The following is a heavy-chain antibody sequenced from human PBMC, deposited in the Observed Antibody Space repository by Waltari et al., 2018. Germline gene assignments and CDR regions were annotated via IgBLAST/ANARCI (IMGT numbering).Heavy chain of an antibody. CDR2: IGTNGATK. CDR3: VQGKEVAANDS. J-gene: IGHJ4*02. V-gene: IGHV3-64D*08. D-gene: IGHD6-19*01. Sequence: QLVESGGGLVQPGGSLRLSCSASGFRFSKSAMHWVREAPGEGLESVSTIGTNGATKHYAAAGKGRFKISRDNSNKSAYLQMNDLRPEDTAHYYCVQGKEVAANDSWGQGVPVTVSS. CDR1: GFRFSKSA.